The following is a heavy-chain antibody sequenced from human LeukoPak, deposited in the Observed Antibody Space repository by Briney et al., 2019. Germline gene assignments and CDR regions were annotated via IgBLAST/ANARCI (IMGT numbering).Heavy chain of an antibody. CDR3: ARGMFDNSGTYYYFYYALDV. J-gene: IGHJ6*02. D-gene: IGHD3-22*01. CDR1: GYTFTSYH. V-gene: IGHV1-8*01. CDR2: MNAKSGHT. Sequence: ASVKVSRKASGYTFTSYHIDWVRQAPGQGPEWMGWMNAKSGHTGYAQKFEGRVTMTRDTSTNTAYMELSGLRSEDTAVYYCARGMFDNSGTYYYFYYALDVWGQGTTVTVSS.